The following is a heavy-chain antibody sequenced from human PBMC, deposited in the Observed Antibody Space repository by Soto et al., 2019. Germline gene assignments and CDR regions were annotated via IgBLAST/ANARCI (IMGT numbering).Heavy chain of an antibody. CDR3: ATPYNSDRSGVNGFDL. CDR1: GFTFSDYG. V-gene: IGHV3-33*01. Sequence: QVQLVESGGGVVQPGRSRRLSCAASGFTFSDYGMHWVRQAPGKGLQWVAGIWSDGSNKYYADSVKGRFTISRDNSENKLYLQMSALRVEDTAVYYCATPYNSDRSGVNGFDLWGQGTMVTVSS. CDR2: IWSDGSNK. J-gene: IGHJ3*01. D-gene: IGHD3-22*01.